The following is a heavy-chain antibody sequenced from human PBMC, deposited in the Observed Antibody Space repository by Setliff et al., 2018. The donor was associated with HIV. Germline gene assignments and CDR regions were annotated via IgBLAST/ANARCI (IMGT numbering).Heavy chain of an antibody. D-gene: IGHD3-3*01. V-gene: IGHV1-69*04. CDR3: VRGVQSPPHYSYYYMDV. J-gene: IGHJ6*03. Sequence: SVKVSCKASGYTFTGYYIHWVRQAPGQGLEWMGRIIPILGVPRYAQRFQGKVTITADKSTSTAYMELTSLRFDDTAMYYCVRGVQSPPHYSYYYMDVWGEGTMVTVSS. CDR1: GYTFTGYY. CDR2: IIPILGVP.